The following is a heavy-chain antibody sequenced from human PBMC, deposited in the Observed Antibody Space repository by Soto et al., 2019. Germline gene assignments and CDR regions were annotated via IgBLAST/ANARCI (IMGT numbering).Heavy chain of an antibody. CDR3: ARSLGLCTGSGCRDY. CDR1: GGNFNTYT. Sequence: QVQLLQSGTEVKKPGSSAKVSCRASGGNFNTYTISWVRQAPGQGLEWLGRIIPILDIASYAQKFQGRVNITADKSTNTVYMELSSLRSEDMAVYFCARSLGLCTGSGCRDYWGQGTLVSVSP. CDR2: IIPILDIA. V-gene: IGHV1-69*02. J-gene: IGHJ4*02. D-gene: IGHD2-8*02.